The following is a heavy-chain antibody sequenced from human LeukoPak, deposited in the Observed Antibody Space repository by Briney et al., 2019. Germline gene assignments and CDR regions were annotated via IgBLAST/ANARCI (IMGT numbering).Heavy chain of an antibody. CDR2: IYSGGTT. CDR3: ARVYSAYDYYSS. V-gene: IGHV3-66*01. D-gene: IGHD5-12*01. Sequence: GGSLRLSCVVSGFIVSSNYMSWVRQAPGKGLEWVSVIYSGGTTYYADSLKGRFTISRDNSKQTLYLQMNSLRAEDTAVYDWARVYSAYDYYSSWGQGTLVTVSS. CDR1: GFIVSSNY. J-gene: IGHJ5*02.